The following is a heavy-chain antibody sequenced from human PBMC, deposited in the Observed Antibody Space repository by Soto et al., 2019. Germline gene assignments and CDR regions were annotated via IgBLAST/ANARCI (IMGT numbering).Heavy chain of an antibody. CDR3: ARQIYDSDTGPNFQYYFDS. D-gene: IGHD3-22*01. Sequence: ESLKISVKGSGYSLAGYWITWVRQKPGKGLEWMGRIDPSDSQTYYSPSFRGHVTISVTKSITTVFLQWSSLRASDTAMYYCARQIYDSDTGPNFQYYFDSWGQGTPVTVSS. V-gene: IGHV5-10-1*01. CDR2: IDPSDSQT. CDR1: GYSLAGYW. J-gene: IGHJ4*02.